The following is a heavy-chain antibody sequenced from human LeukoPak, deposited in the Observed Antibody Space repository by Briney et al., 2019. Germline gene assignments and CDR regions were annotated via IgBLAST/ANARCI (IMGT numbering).Heavy chain of an antibody. CDR1: GYTFTSYD. CDR2: MNPNSGNT. J-gene: IGHJ5*02. V-gene: IGHV1-8*03. D-gene: IGHD2-2*01. CDR3: ARTALYCSSTSCYPSPNWFDP. Sequence: ASVKVPCKASGYTFTSYDINWVRQATGQGLEWMGWMNPNSGNTGYAQKFQGRVTITRNTSISTAYKELSSLRSEDTAVYYCARTALYCSSTSCYPSPNWFDPWGQGTLVTVSS.